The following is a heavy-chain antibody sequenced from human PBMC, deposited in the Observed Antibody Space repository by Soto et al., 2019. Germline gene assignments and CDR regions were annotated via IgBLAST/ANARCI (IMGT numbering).Heavy chain of an antibody. V-gene: IGHV3-74*01. J-gene: IGHJ3*01. CDR1: GFTFSYYW. CDR2: LHSDGSST. Sequence: EVQLVESEGGLVQPGGSLRLSCAASGFTFSYYWMHWVRQAPGQGLVWASRLHSDGSSTPYADSVKGRFTISRDKAKNTLYLQMNSLRAEDTAVYYCARGDKGAFDLWGQGTMVTVSS. CDR3: ARGDKGAFDL. D-gene: IGHD2-21*02.